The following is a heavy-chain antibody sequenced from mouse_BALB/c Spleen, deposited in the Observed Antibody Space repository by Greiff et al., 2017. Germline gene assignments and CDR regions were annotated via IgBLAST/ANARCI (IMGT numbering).Heavy chain of an antibody. CDR2: IRNKANGYTT. CDR1: GFTFTDYY. J-gene: IGHJ2*01. CDR3: ARDGYYFY. V-gene: IGHV7-3*02. Sequence: EVKLVESGGGLVQPGGSLRLSCATSGFTFTDYYMSWVRQPPGKALEWLGFIRNKANGYTTEYSASVKGRFTISRDNSQSILYLQMNTLRAEDSATYYCARDGYYFYWGQGTTLTVSS. D-gene: IGHD2-3*01.